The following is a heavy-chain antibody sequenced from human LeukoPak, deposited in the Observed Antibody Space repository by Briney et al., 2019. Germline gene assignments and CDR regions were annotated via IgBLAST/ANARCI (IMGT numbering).Heavy chain of an antibody. D-gene: IGHD3-22*01. J-gene: IGHJ4*02. Sequence: PSETLSLTCAVYGGSFSGYYWSWIRQPPGKGLEWIGHINHSGSTNYNPSLKSRVTISVATSKNQFSLKLSSITAADAAVYCCARERRDYYDREIDYWGQGTLVTVSS. CDR1: GGSFSGYY. CDR3: ARERRDYYDREIDY. CDR2: INHSGST. V-gene: IGHV4-34*01.